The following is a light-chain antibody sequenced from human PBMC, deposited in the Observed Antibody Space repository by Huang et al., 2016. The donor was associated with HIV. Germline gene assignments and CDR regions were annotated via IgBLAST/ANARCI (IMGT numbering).Light chain of an antibody. J-gene: IGKJ4*01. Sequence: DIQMTQSPSSLSASVGDRVSITCRASQSLNKYLNGYQQKPVKAPKLLIHSSSTLQNGVPPRFSGSVSGTDFTLTITNLQPEDSATYYCQQTFSVPLTFGGGTKVEIK. V-gene: IGKV1-39*01. CDR2: SSS. CDR3: QQTFSVPLT. CDR1: QSLNKY.